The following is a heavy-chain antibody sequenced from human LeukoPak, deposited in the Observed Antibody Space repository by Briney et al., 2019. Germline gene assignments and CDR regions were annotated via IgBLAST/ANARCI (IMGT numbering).Heavy chain of an antibody. Sequence: SETLSLTRTVSGGSISIYYWSWIRQPPGKGLEWIGYIYYSGSTNYNPSLKSRVTISVDTSKNQFSLKLSSVTAADTAVYYCARGHPTALDGMDVWGQGTTVTVSS. CDR3: ARGHPTALDGMDV. D-gene: IGHD2-21*02. CDR2: IYYSGST. V-gene: IGHV4-59*01. CDR1: GGSISIYY. J-gene: IGHJ6*02.